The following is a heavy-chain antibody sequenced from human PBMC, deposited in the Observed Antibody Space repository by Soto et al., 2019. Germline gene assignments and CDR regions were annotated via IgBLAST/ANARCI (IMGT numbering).Heavy chain of an antibody. J-gene: IGHJ6*03. CDR1: GGSISSYY. Sequence: SETLSLTCTVSGGSISSYYWSWIRQPPGKGLEWIGYIYYSGSTNYNPSLKSRVTISVDTSKNQFSLKLSSVTAADTAVYYCARLLYQNNYYYMDVWGKGTTVTVSS. V-gene: IGHV4-59*08. CDR2: IYYSGST. CDR3: ARLLYQNNYYYMDV. D-gene: IGHD2-2*02.